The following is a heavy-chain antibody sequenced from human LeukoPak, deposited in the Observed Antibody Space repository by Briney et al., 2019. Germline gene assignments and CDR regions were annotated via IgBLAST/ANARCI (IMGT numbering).Heavy chain of an antibody. J-gene: IGHJ4*02. CDR2: IRYDGSNK. CDR3: AKDKRGGIAAHHFDY. Sequence: GGSLRLSCAASGFTSSSYGMHWVRQAPGKGLEWVAFIRYDGSNKYYADSVKGRFTISRDNSKNTLYLQMNSLRAEDTAVYYCAKDKRGGIAAHHFDYWGQGTLVTVSS. V-gene: IGHV3-30*02. CDR1: GFTSSSYG. D-gene: IGHD6-6*01.